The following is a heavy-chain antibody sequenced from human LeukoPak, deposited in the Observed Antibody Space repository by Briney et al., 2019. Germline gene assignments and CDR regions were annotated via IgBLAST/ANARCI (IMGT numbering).Heavy chain of an antibody. CDR1: GGSSSSSSYY. Sequence: SETLSLTCTVSGGSSSSSSYYWGWIRQPPGRVLEWIGSICYSGSTYYNPSRKSRVTISVDTSRDPFSLKLSSVTAADKAVYYCARHFVVVPAASSPFWLEYGMAVWGQGTTVTVYS. CDR2: ICYSGST. J-gene: IGHJ6*02. D-gene: IGHD2-2*01. V-gene: IGHV4-39*01. CDR3: ARHFVVVPAASSPFWLEYGMAV.